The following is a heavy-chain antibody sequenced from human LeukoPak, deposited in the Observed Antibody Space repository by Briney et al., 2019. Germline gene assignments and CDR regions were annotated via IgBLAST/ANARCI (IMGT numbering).Heavy chain of an antibody. CDR2: IRGYDGYT. CDR1: GYYFTNYA. Sequence: ASVKVSCKASGYYFTNYAISWVRQAPGQGLEWMGWIRGYDGYTKYAQKLQGRVTMTTDTSTSTAYMELRSLRSDDTAVYYCARDRHYYDSSGYPDYWGQGTLVTVSS. V-gene: IGHV1-18*01. J-gene: IGHJ4*02. D-gene: IGHD3-22*01. CDR3: ARDRHYYDSSGYPDY.